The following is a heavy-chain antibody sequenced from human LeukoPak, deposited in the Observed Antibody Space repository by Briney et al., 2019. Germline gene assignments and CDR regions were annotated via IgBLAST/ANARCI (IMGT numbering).Heavy chain of an antibody. CDR3: AKASSTEAFDI. CDR2: INPNSGGT. V-gene: IGHV1-2*02. Sequence: ASVKVSCKASGYTFTGYYMHWVRQAPGQGLEWMGWINPNSGGTNYAQKFQGRVTMTRDTSISTAYMELSRLRAEDTALYYCAKASSTEAFDIWGQGTMVTVSS. D-gene: IGHD1-14*01. CDR1: GYTFTGYY. J-gene: IGHJ3*02.